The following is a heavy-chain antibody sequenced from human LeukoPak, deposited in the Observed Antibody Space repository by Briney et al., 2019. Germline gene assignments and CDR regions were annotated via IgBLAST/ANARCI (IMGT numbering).Heavy chain of an antibody. CDR2: ISWNSGSI. V-gene: IGHV3-9*01. CDR3: AKDLGDENSNYRVYDY. D-gene: IGHD4-4*01. CDR1: GFTFDDYA. Sequence: GGSLRLSCAASGFTFDDYAMHWVRQAPGKGLEWVSGISWNSGSIGYADSVKGRFTISRDNAKNSLYLQMNSLRAEDTALYYCAKDLGDENSNYRVYDYWGQGTLVTVSS. J-gene: IGHJ4*02.